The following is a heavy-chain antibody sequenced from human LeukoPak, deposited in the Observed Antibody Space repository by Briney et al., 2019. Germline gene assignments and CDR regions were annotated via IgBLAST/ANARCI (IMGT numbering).Heavy chain of an antibody. D-gene: IGHD3-22*01. J-gene: IGHJ4*02. CDR3: ARGGYYDSSGLDY. V-gene: IGHV1-69*05. Sequence: IIPIFGTANYAQKFQGRVTITTDESTSTAYMELSSLRSEDTAVYYCARGGYYDSSGLDYWGQGTLVTVSS. CDR2: IIPIFGTA.